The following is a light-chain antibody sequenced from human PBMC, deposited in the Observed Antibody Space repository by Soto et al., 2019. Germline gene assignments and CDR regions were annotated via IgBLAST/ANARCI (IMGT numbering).Light chain of an antibody. V-gene: IGLV1-47*02. CDR1: SSNIGGTNY. CDR2: SNN. Sequence: QSVLTQPPSASGTPGQRVFISCFGSSSNIGGTNYAYWYQQLTGAAPKLLMHSNNLRPSGVPERISGSKSGTSASLAISGLRSEDEAVYYCASWDDRLGAVIFGGGTKVTV. CDR3: ASWDDRLGAVI. J-gene: IGLJ2*01.